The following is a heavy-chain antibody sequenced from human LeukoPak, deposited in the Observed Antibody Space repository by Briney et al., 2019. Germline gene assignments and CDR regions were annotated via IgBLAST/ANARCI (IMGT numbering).Heavy chain of an antibody. Sequence: PSETLSLTCTVSGGSISSYYWSWIRQPAGKGLEWIGRIYTSGSTNYNPSLKSRVTMSVDTSKNQFSLKLSSVTAADTAVYYCARHPASSGWLGWFDPWGQGTLVTVSS. CDR1: GGSISSYY. CDR2: IYTSGST. CDR3: ARHPASSGWLGWFDP. V-gene: IGHV4-4*07. D-gene: IGHD6-19*01. J-gene: IGHJ5*02.